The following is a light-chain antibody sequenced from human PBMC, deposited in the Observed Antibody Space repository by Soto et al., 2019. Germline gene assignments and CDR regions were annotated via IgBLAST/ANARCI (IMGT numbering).Light chain of an antibody. Sequence: QSVLAQPASVSGSPGQSITISCTGTSSDVGAYYSVSWYQHHPGKAPKLIIYGVTNRPSGVSNRFSGSKSGNTSSLTISGLQAEDEADYHCSSYTSGSYTLGFGIGTSSPS. V-gene: IGLV2-14*01. CDR1: SSDVGAYYS. J-gene: IGLJ1*01. CDR3: SSYTSGSYTLG. CDR2: GVT.